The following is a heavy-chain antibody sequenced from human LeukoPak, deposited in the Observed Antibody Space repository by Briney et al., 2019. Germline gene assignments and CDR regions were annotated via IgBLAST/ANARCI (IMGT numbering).Heavy chain of an antibody. CDR1: GYTFTSYD. V-gene: IGHV1-8*01. Sequence: ASVKVSCKASGYTFTSYDINWVRQATGQGLEWMGWMNPNSGNTGYAQKFQGRVTMTRNTSISTPYMELSSLRSEDTAVYYCARTHDYGDYDYYYYYMDVWGKGTTVTISS. J-gene: IGHJ6*03. CDR3: ARTHDYGDYDYYYYYMDV. D-gene: IGHD4-17*01. CDR2: MNPNSGNT.